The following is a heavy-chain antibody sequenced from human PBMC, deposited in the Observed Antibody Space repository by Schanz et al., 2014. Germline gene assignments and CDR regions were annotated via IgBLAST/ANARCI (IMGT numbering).Heavy chain of an antibody. CDR1: GGSISSGGYS. CDR2: IFFRGST. Sequence: QVQLQESGPGLVKPSQTLSLTCAVSGGSISSGGYSWSWIRQPPGKGLEWIGYIFFRGSTYYNPSLKSGFTKSIDTSKNQSSLRLTSVTAADTAVYYCYGMDVWGQGTTVTVSS. J-gene: IGHJ6*02. CDR3: YGMDV. V-gene: IGHV4-30-4*07.